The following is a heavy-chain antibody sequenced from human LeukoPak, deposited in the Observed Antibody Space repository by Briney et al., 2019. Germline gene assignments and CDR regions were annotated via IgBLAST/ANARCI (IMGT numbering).Heavy chain of an antibody. D-gene: IGHD3-22*01. CDR1: GGSISSYY. Sequence: SETLSLTCAVSGGSISSYYWSWIRQPAGKGLEWIGRIYTSGSTNYNPSLKSRVTMSVDTSKNQFSLKLSSVTAADTAVYYCASALYYYDSSGYYPNGYFQHWGQGTLVTVSS. V-gene: IGHV4-4*07. CDR3: ASALYYYDSSGYYPNGYFQH. CDR2: IYTSGST. J-gene: IGHJ1*01.